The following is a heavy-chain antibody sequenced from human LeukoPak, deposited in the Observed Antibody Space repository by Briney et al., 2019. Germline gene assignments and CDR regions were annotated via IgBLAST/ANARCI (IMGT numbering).Heavy chain of an antibody. CDR1: GGSFSGYY. CDR2: INYSGST. CDR3: ARPHSSGWYDAFDI. Sequence: PSETLSLTCAVYGGSFSGYYWSWIRQPPGKGLEWIGYINYSGSTNYNPSLKSRVAISLDTSKNQFSLKLSSVTAADTAVYYCARPHSSGWYDAFDIWGQGTMVTVSS. J-gene: IGHJ3*02. D-gene: IGHD6-13*01. V-gene: IGHV4-59*01.